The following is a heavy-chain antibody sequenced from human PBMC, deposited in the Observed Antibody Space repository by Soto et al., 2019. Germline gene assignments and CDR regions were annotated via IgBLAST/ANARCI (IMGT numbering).Heavy chain of an antibody. J-gene: IGHJ3*02. V-gene: IGHV5-51*01. CDR3: ARHTQAQEYSSSSGDI. CDR1: GYRFTSYW. D-gene: IGHD6-6*01. Sequence: GASLKISCEGSGYRFTSYWIGCVRPMSGKGLEWMGIIYPGDSDTRYSPSFQGQVTISADKSISTAYLQWSSLKASDTAMYYCARHTQAQEYSSSSGDIWGQGTMVTVSS. CDR2: IYPGDSDT.